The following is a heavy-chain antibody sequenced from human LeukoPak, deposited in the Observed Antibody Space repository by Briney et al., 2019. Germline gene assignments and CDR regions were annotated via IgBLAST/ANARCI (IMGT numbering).Heavy chain of an antibody. CDR3: ARHVGYGNNWFDP. J-gene: IGHJ5*02. CDR2: INHSGST. V-gene: IGHV4-34*01. D-gene: IGHD5-18*01. CDR1: GGSFSGYY. Sequence: KPSETLSLTCAVYGGSFSGYYWSWIRQPPGKGLEWIGEINHSGSTNYNPSLKSRVTISVDTSKNQFSLKLRSVTAADTAVYYCARHVGYGNNWFDPWGQGTLVTVSS.